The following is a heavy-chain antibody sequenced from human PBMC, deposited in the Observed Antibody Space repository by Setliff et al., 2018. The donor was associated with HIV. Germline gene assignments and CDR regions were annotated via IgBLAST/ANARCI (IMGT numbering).Heavy chain of an antibody. CDR1: GGSVTSGTYY. Sequence: SETLSLTCTVSGGSVTSGTYYWSWIRQPAGKGLEWIGHVYTSGSTNFNPSLESRVTISVDTSKDQFSLKLSSVTAADTAIYYCARATPGGTYFPYNFDYWGQGSLVTVSS. CDR2: VYTSGST. J-gene: IGHJ4*02. CDR3: ARATPGGTYFPYNFDY. V-gene: IGHV4-61*09. D-gene: IGHD1-26*01.